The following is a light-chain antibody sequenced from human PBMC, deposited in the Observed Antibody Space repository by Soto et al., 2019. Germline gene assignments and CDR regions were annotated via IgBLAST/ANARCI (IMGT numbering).Light chain of an antibody. CDR2: ENG. J-gene: IGLJ1*01. Sequence: QPVLTQPPSASGTPGQRVTISCSGSSSNIGSHYVFWYQQLPGMAPKLIIFENGQRPSGVPDRFSGSKSGNTASLTVSGLQAADEADYFCKSYAGSNTYVFGSGTKVTVL. V-gene: IGLV1-47*01. CDR3: KSYAGSNTYV. CDR1: SSNIGSHY.